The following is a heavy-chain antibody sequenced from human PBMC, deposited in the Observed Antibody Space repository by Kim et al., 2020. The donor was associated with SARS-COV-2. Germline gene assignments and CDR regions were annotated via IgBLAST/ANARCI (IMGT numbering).Heavy chain of an antibody. CDR2: ISYDGSNK. V-gene: IGHV3-30*04. CDR3: ARGGCSGGSCYSSYYDSSGYYDY. J-gene: IGHJ4*01. D-gene: IGHD2-15*01. CDR1: GFTFSSYA. Sequence: GGSLRLSCAASGFTFSSYAMHWVRQAPGKGQEWVAVISYDGSNKYYADSVKGRFTISRDNSKKTLYLQMNSLRAEDTAVYYCARGGCSGGSCYSSYYDSSGYYDYWGHGSLVSVSS.